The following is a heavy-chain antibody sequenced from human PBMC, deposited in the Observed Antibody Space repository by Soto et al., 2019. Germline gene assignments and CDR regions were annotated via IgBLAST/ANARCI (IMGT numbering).Heavy chain of an antibody. Sequence: GESLKISCKGSGYSFTSYWTGWVRHMPGKGLEWMGIIYPGDSDTRYSPSFQGQVTISADKSISTAYLQWSSLKASDTAMYYCATSEQQHVLSAFDIWGQGTMVTVSS. D-gene: IGHD6-6*01. CDR1: GYSFTSYW. V-gene: IGHV5-51*01. J-gene: IGHJ3*02. CDR2: IYPGDSDT. CDR3: ATSEQQHVLSAFDI.